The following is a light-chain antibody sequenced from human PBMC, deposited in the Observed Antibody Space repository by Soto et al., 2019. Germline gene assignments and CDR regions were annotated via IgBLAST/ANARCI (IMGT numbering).Light chain of an antibody. V-gene: IGLV2-14*01. CDR3: SSYTSGRIRV. J-gene: IGLJ2*01. CDR2: DVS. CDR1: SSDIGAYNS. Sequence: QSVLTQPPSVSASPGQSITISCTGTSSDIGAYNSVSWYQQHPGKAPQLLIYDVSYRPSGISSRFSGSKSGNTASLTISGLQADDDADYYCSSYTSGRIRVFGGGTKLTVL.